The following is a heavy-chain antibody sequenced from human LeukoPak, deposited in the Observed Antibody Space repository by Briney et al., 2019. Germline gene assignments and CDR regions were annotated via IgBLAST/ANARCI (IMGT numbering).Heavy chain of an antibody. J-gene: IGHJ4*02. CDR2: ISSASTYI. D-gene: IGHD3-10*01. CDR1: GFTFNSYS. CDR3: ARDHGIPGSGSYKFDY. V-gene: IGHV3-21*06. Sequence: PGGSLRLSCAPSGFTFNSYSMNWVRQAPGKGLEWVSSISSASTYIYYADSVKGRFTISRDYAKNLLYLQMNSLRVEDTAVYYCARDHGIPGSGSYKFDYWGQGTLVTVSS.